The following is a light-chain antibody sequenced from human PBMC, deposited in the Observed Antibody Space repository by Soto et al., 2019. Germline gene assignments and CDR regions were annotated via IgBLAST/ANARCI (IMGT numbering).Light chain of an antibody. V-gene: IGKV3-11*01. CDR1: QSVSSN. CDR3: QQRSNWPIT. CDR2: GAS. J-gene: IGKJ5*01. Sequence: EVGMTQSPATLSVSPGERATLSCRASQSVSSNLAWYQQKPGQAPRLLIYGASTRATGIPARFSGSGSGTDFTLTISSLEPEDFAVYYCQQRSNWPITSGQGTRLEI.